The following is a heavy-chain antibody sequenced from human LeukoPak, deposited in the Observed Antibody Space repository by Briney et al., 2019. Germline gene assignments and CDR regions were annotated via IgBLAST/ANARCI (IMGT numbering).Heavy chain of an antibody. Sequence: SETLSLTCTVSGGSISDYYWSWIRQFPGKGLGWIGYIYYSGSTNYNPSLKSRVSTSVDTSKNQFSLKLSSVTAADTAVYYCARGKYYYGSGTYYTRSYDWYFDLWGRGTLVTVSS. D-gene: IGHD3-10*01. V-gene: IGHV4-59*08. CDR3: ARGKYYYGSGTYYTRSYDWYFDL. J-gene: IGHJ2*01. CDR1: GGSISDYY. CDR2: IYYSGST.